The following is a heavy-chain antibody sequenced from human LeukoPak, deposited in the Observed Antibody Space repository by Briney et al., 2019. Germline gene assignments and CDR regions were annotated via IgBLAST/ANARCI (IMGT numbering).Heavy chain of an antibody. CDR2: ISTGGDRA. D-gene: IGHD2-2*01. V-gene: IGHV3-23*01. CDR3: AVDCSSPSCYGQSAFDI. Sequence: GGSLRLSCAASGFTFSRNWMGWARQAPGKGLEWVSAISTGGDRAYYADSVKGRFTTSRDNSRNTLYLQLNSLRAEDTAIYYCAVDCSSPSCYGQSAFDIWGQGTMVTVSS. J-gene: IGHJ3*02. CDR1: GFTFSRNW.